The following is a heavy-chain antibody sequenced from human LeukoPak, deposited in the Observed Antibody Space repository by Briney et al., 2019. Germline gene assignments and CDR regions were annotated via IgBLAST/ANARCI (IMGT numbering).Heavy chain of an antibody. CDR2: IIPILGIA. CDR1: GGTFSSYA. V-gene: IGHV1-69*04. J-gene: IGHJ6*03. CDR3: AKAPGHIVVVPAAIDYYYYMDV. Sequence: GASVKVSCKASGGTFSSYAISWVRQAPGQGLEWMGRIIPILGIANYAQKFQGRVTITADKSTSTAYMELSSLRSEDTAVYYCAKAPGHIVVVPAAIDYYYYMDVWGKGTTVTVSS. D-gene: IGHD2-2*02.